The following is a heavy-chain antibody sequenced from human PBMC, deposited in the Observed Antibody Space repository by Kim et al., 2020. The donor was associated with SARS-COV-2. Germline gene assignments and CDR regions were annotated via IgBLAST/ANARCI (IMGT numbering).Heavy chain of an antibody. D-gene: IGHD3-10*01. CDR1: GYTFTSYG. J-gene: IGHJ6*02. Sequence: ASVKVSCKASGYTFTSYGISWVRQAPGQGLEWMGWISAYNGNTNYAQKLQGRVTMTTDTSTSTAYMELRSLRSGDTAVYYCARDSPMVRGAHRGDYYYGMDVWGQGTTVTVSS. V-gene: IGHV1-18*04. CDR2: ISAYNGNT. CDR3: ARDSPMVRGAHRGDYYYGMDV.